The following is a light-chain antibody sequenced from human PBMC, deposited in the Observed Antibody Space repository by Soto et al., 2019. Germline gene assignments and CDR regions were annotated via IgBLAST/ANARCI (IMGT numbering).Light chain of an antibody. Sequence: EVVMTQSPATLYVSPGERATLSCRASQSVGSYLAWYQQKPGQAPRLLIYGASTRAAGISPRFSGGGSGTEFTLTISSLQSEDFAVSYCQQYNNWPRTFGQGTKVGIK. J-gene: IGKJ1*01. CDR2: GAS. CDR3: QQYNNWPRT. V-gene: IGKV3-15*01. CDR1: QSVGSY.